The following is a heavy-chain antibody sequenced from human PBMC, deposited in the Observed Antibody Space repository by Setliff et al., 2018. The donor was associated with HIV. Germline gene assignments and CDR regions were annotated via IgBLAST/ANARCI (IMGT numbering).Heavy chain of an antibody. V-gene: IGHV4-34*01. CDR1: GGSFSGYY. CDR2: INHRGST. J-gene: IGHJ4*02. D-gene: IGHD5-12*01. CDR3: ATLKMATIYRDFDY. Sequence: PSETLSLTCAVYGGSFSGYYWSWTRQPPGKGLEWIGEINHRGSTNYNPSLKSRVSISVDTSKNQFSLKLSSVTAADTAVYYCATLKMATIYRDFDYWGQGTLVTVS.